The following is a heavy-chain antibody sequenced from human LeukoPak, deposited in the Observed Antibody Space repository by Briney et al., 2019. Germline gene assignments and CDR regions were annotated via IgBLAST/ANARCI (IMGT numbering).Heavy chain of an antibody. CDR2: IIPILGIA. CDR1: GGTFSSYA. V-gene: IGHV1-69*04. Sequence: SVKVSCKASGGTFSSYAISWVRQAPGQGLEWMGRIIPILGIANYAQKFQGRVTITADKSTSTAYMELSSLRSEDTAVYYCARGGGDGYNSLDYWGQGTLVTVSS. D-gene: IGHD5-24*01. CDR3: ARGGGDGYNSLDY. J-gene: IGHJ4*02.